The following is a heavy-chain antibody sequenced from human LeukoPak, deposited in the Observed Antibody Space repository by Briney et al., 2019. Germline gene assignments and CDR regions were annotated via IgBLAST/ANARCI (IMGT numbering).Heavy chain of an antibody. CDR3: ARVLSGRGSLYDYYYYMDV. CDR1: GFIVSSNY. D-gene: IGHD3-10*01. V-gene: IGHV3-53*01. J-gene: IGHJ6*03. CDR2: TYSNGRT. Sequence: GGSLRLSCAASGFIVSSNYMSWVRQAPGKGLEWVSVTYSNGRTYYADSVKGRFTISRDISKNTLYLQMNSLRAEGTAVYYCARVLSGRGSLYDYYYYMDVWGKGTTVTISS.